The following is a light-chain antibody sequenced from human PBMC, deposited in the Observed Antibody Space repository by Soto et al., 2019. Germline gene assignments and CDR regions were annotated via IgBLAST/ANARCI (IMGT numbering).Light chain of an antibody. CDR3: QQSYAAPLT. Sequence: DIQMAQSPSSLSASVGDRVNITCRASQTISNYLIWYQHRPGKAPKVLIYAASNLKIGVPSRFSGSGSGTEFTLSISSLQPEDSGTYYCQQSYAAPLTFGIGTKVDIK. CDR1: QTISNY. V-gene: IGKV1-39*01. CDR2: AAS. J-gene: IGKJ2*01.